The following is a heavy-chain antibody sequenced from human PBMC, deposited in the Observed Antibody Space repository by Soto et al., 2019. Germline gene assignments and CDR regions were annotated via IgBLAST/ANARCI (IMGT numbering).Heavy chain of an antibody. CDR3: AKDQRVDDDYYYYYAMDV. CDR2: ISYEGSNK. D-gene: IGHD5-12*01. J-gene: IGHJ6*02. CDR1: GFTFSSYG. Sequence: GGSLRLSCAASGFTFSSYGMHWVRQASGKGLKWMAVISYEGSNKYYADSVKGRFTVSRDNSKNTLYLQMNSLRAEDTAVYHCAKDQRVDDDYYYYYAMDVWGQGTTVTVSS. V-gene: IGHV3-30*18.